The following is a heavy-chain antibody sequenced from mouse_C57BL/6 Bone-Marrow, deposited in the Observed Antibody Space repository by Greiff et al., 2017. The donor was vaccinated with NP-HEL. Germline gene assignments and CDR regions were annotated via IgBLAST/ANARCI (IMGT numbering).Heavy chain of an antibody. V-gene: IGHV5-16*01. CDR1: GFTFSDYY. J-gene: IGHJ4*01. CDR2: ITYDGSST. Sequence: EVKLVESEGGLVQPGSSMKLSCTASGFTFSDYYMAWVRQVPDKGLEWVANITYDGSSTYYLDSLKSRFIISRDNAKNILYLQMSSLKSEDTATYYCARYSNYGAMDYWGQGTSVTVSS. CDR3: ARYSNYGAMDY. D-gene: IGHD2-5*01.